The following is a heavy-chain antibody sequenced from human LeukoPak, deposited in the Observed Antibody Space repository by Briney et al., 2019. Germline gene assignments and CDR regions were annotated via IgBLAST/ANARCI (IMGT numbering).Heavy chain of an antibody. D-gene: IGHD4-17*01. CDR2: ISSSGDNT. V-gene: IGHV3-23*01. CDR1: GFTFSSYA. J-gene: IGHJ4*02. Sequence: PGGSLRLSCAASGFTFSSYAMAWVRQAPGKGLEWGSAISSSGDNTYYADSVKGRFTISRDNSKNTLYLQLNSLRARDTALYYCARERRDFGDPLDYWGQGTLVTVSS. CDR3: ARERRDFGDPLDY.